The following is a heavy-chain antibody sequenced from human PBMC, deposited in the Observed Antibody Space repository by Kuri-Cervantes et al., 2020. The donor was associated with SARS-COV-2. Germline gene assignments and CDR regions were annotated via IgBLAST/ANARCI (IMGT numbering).Heavy chain of an antibody. CDR2: IYSGGST. D-gene: IGHD1-14*01. Sequence: GESLKISCAASGFTVSSNYMSWVRQAPGKGLEWVSVIYSGGSTYYADSVKGRFIISRDNSKNTLYLQMNSLRAEDTAVYYCASSPQTGDYYYYYYMDVWGKGTTVTVSS. V-gene: IGHV3-66*01. J-gene: IGHJ6*03. CDR3: ASSPQTGDYYYYYYMDV. CDR1: GFTVSSNY.